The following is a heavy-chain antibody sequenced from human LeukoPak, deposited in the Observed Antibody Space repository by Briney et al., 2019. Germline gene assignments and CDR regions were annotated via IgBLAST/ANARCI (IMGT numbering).Heavy chain of an antibody. J-gene: IGHJ5*02. CDR1: GYTFTGYY. CDR2: INPNSGGT. Sequence: ASVKVSCKASGYTFTGYYMHWVRQAPGQGLEWMGWINPNSGGTNYAQKFQGRVTMTRDTSISTAYMELSRLRSDDTAVYYCARVLEPNRSRVRGARGAWFDPWGQGTLVTVSS. D-gene: IGHD3-10*01. V-gene: IGHV1-2*02. CDR3: ARVLEPNRSRVRGARGAWFDP.